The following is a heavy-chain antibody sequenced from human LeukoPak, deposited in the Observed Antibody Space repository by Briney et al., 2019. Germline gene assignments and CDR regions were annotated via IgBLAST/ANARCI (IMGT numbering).Heavy chain of an antibody. J-gene: IGHJ1*01. CDR1: GVTVGTNS. CDR2: IYSGGST. V-gene: IGHV3-53*01. D-gene: IGHD3-9*01. Sequence: GGSLRLSCAASGVTVGTNSMSWVRQSPGKGLQWVSVIYSGGSTYYADSVNGRFTISRDNSRNSLLLQMNSLRAEDTALYYCASAREYFDTAEFYEYFQHWGQGTLVTVSS. CDR3: ASAREYFDTAEFYEYFQH.